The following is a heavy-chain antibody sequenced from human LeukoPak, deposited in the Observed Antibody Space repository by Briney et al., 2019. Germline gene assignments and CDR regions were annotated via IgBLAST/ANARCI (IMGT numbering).Heavy chain of an antibody. D-gene: IGHD1-14*01. V-gene: IGHV1-69*05. Sequence: SVMVSCKASGGTFSSYAISWVRQAPGQGLEWMGGIIPIFGTANYAQKFQGRVTITTDESTSTAYMELSSLRSEDTAVYYCASDRREGTSTWGQGTLVTVSS. CDR2: IIPIFGTA. CDR3: ASDRREGTST. CDR1: GGTFSSYA. J-gene: IGHJ5*02.